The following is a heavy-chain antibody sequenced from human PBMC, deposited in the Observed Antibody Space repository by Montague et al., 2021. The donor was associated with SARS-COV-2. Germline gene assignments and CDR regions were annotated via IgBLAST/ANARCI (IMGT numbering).Heavy chain of an antibody. CDR2: IYYSGTT. Sequence: SETLSLTCTVSGGSISSSNYYWGWIRQPPGKGLEWIGSIYYSGTTYYNPYLNRRVTISVDTSKNQFSLKPSSVTAADTAVYYYASPTYYYDSSGSDAFDSWGQGTMVTVSS. CDR1: GGSISSSNYY. D-gene: IGHD3-22*01. V-gene: IGHV4-39*01. CDR3: ASPTYYYDSSGSDAFDS. J-gene: IGHJ3*02.